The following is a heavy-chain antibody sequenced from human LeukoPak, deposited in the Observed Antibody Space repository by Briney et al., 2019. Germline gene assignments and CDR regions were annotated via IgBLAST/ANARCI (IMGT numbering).Heavy chain of an antibody. D-gene: IGHD6-25*01. CDR1: GFTFSSYS. V-gene: IGHV3-21*01. J-gene: IGHJ4*02. CDR3: ASGKALAAGYDY. CDR2: ISTSSIYI. Sequence: GGSLRLSCAASGFTFSSYSMNWVRQAPGKGLEWVSSISTSSIYIYYADSVKGRFTISRDNAKNSLYLQMNSLRAEDTAVYYCASGKALAAGYDYWGQGTLVTVSS.